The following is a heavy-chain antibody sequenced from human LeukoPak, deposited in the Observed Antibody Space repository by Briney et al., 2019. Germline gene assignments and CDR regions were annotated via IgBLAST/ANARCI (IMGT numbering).Heavy chain of an antibody. Sequence: GGSLRLSCAASGFTFSSYAMSWVRQAPGKGLEWVSAISGSGGSTYYADSVKGRFTISRDNSKNTLYLQMNSLRAEDTAVYYCAKDRGWELLRGYFDYWGQGTLVTVSS. J-gene: IGHJ4*02. CDR3: AKDRGWELLRGYFDY. CDR2: ISGSGGST. V-gene: IGHV3-23*01. CDR1: GFTFSSYA. D-gene: IGHD1-26*01.